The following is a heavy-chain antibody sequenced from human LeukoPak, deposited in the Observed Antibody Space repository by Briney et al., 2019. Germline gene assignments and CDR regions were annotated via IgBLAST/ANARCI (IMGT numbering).Heavy chain of an antibody. Sequence: GGSLRLSCAASGFIFSSYSMNWVRQAPGKGLEWLSYISSSSSTIYYADSVKGRFTISRDNSKNTLYLQMNSLRAEDTAVYYCARNRRFDYWGQGTLVTVSS. CDR2: ISSSSSTI. CDR3: ARNRRFDY. V-gene: IGHV3-48*01. J-gene: IGHJ4*02. CDR1: GFIFSSYS.